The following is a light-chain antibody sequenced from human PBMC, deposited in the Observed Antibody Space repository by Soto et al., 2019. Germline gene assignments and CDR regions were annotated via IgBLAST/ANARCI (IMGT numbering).Light chain of an antibody. CDR1: QSVNNN. V-gene: IGKV3-15*01. CDR2: GAS. J-gene: IGKJ4*01. CDR3: QQYNSWVT. Sequence: EIILTQSPASLSVSPGERATLSCRASQSVNNNLAWYQQKPGQAPRLLIYGASTRATGIPGRFRGSGSGTEFTLTITSLQSEDFAVYYCQQYNSWVTFGGGTKVEIK.